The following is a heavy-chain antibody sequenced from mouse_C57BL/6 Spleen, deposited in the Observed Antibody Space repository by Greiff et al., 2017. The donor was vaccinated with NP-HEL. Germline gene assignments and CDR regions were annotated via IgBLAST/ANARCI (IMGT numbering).Heavy chain of an antibody. CDR3: ARDGYYYGSSYGWFAY. CDR2: TNPSNGGT. V-gene: IGHV1-53*01. Sequence: QVQLQQPGTELVKPGASVKLSCKASGYTFTSYWMHWVKQRPGQGLEWIGNTNPSNGGTNYNEKFKSKATLTVDKSSSTAYMQLSSLTSEDSAVYYCARDGYYYGSSYGWFAYWGQGTLVTVSA. J-gene: IGHJ3*01. CDR1: GYTFTSYW. D-gene: IGHD1-1*01.